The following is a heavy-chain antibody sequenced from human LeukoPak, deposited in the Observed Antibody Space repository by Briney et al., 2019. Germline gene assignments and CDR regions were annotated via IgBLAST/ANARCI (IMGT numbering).Heavy chain of an antibody. D-gene: IGHD6-13*01. CDR2: IYSGGTT. CDR3: ASRGEYSSSWYGMDV. J-gene: IGHJ6*02. V-gene: IGHV3-53*01. CDR1: GFTVSNSY. Sequence: GGSLRLSCAASGFTVSNSYMSWVRQAPGKGLEWVSVIYSGGTTYYADSVKGRFTISRDNSKNTLYLQMNSLRAEDTAVYYCASRGEYSSSWYGMDVWGQGTTVTVSS.